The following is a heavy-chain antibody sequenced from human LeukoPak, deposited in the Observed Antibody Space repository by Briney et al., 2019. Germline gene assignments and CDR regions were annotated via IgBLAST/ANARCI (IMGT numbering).Heavy chain of an antibody. CDR3: ARGGRRYNILTGYYWYYFDY. CDR1: GGTFNSYA. D-gene: IGHD3-9*01. V-gene: IGHV1-69*13. J-gene: IGHJ4*02. CDR2: IIPIFDTA. Sequence: SVKVSCKASGGTFNSYAISWVRQAPGQGLEWLGGIIPIFDTANYSQKFQDRVTITADESTRTAYLAVSSLRSEDTAVYYCARGGRRYNILTGYYWYYFDYWGQGTRVTVSS.